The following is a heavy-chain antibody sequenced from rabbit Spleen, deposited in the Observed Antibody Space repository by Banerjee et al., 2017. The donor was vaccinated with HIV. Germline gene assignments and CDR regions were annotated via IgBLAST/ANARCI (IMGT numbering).Heavy chain of an antibody. CDR2: IYGGSSDNT. D-gene: IGHD6-1*01. CDR1: GFSFSFSYW. CDR3: ARGIVYGFAGDTYPPYGTDL. Sequence: QSLEESGGALVKPGASLTLTCKASGFSFSFSYWICWVRQAPGKGLEWIACIYGGSSDNTYYASWAKGRFTISKTSSTTVTLQMTSLTAADTATYFCARGIVYGFAGDTYPPYGTDLWGQGTLVTVS. J-gene: IGHJ6*01. V-gene: IGHV1S40*01.